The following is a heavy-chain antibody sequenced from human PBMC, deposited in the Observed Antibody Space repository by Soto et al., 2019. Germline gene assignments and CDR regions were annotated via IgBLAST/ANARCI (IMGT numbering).Heavy chain of an antibody. V-gene: IGHV3-30-3*01. CDR2: ISYDGSNK. D-gene: IGHD6-13*01. Sequence: PGGSLRLSCAASGFTFSSYAMHWVRQAPGKGLEWVAVISYDGSNKYYADSVKGRFTISRDNSKNTLYLQMNSLRAEDTAVYYCARAGYGGQRVFDYWGQGTLVTVSS. CDR3: ARAGYGGQRVFDY. CDR1: GFTFSSYA. J-gene: IGHJ4*02.